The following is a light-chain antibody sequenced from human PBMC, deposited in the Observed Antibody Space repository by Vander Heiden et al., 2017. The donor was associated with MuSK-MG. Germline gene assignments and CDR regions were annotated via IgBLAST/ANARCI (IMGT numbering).Light chain of an antibody. J-gene: IGKJ4*01. V-gene: IGKV3-11*01. CDR1: QSVSSY. Sequence: EIVLTHSPATLSLSPGERATLSCRASQSVSSYLAWYQQKPGQAPRLLIYDASNRATGIPARFSGSGSGTDFTLTISSLEPEDFAVYSCQQRSNWPQNTFGGGTKVEIK. CDR3: QQRSNWPQNT. CDR2: DAS.